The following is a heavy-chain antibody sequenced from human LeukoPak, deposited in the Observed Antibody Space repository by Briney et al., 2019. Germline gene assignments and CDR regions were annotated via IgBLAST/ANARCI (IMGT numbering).Heavy chain of an antibody. V-gene: IGHV2-70*04. J-gene: IGHJ4*02. Sequence: SGPTLVNPPQALTLTCTFSGFSLSTRGMRVSWIRQPPGKALEWLARIDWDDDKLYSTSLKTRLTISKDTSKNQVVLTMTNMDPVDTATYYCARMLESGYDFCYLDYWGQGTLVTVSS. CDR2: IDWDDDK. D-gene: IGHD5-12*01. CDR3: ARMLESGYDFCYLDY. CDR1: GFSLSTRGMR.